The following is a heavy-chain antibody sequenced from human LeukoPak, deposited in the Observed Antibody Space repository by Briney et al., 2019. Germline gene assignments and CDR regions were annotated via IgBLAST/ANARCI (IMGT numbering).Heavy chain of an antibody. D-gene: IGHD6-19*01. CDR1: GFTFDNYA. CDR3: AKVRGTYSSGYFFDY. V-gene: IGHV3-9*01. Sequence: PGRSLRLSCAASGFTFDNYAMHWVRQAPGKGLEWLSIISWNSGYIGYADSVKGRFTISRDNAKKSLDLQMNSLRAEDTAFYYCAKVRGTYSSGYFFDYWGQGTLVTVSP. J-gene: IGHJ4*02. CDR2: ISWNSGYI.